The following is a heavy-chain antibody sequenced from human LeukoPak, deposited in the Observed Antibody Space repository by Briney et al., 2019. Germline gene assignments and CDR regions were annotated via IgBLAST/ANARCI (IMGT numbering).Heavy chain of an antibody. Sequence: PSETLSLTCAVYGGSFSGYYWSWLRQPPGKGLEWIGEINHSGSTNYNPSLKSRVTISVDTSRNQFSLKLSSVTAADTAVYYCAGTSGWYSYYGMDVWGQGTTVTVSS. CDR2: INHSGST. CDR1: GGSFSGYY. V-gene: IGHV4-34*01. CDR3: AGTSGWYSYYGMDV. J-gene: IGHJ6*02. D-gene: IGHD6-19*01.